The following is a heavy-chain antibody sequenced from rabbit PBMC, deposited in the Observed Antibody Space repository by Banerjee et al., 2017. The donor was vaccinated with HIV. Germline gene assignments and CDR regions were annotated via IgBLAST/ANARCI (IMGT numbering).Heavy chain of an antibody. CDR1: GFDFSSYG. CDR2: IDTSSGST. D-gene: IGHD8-1*01. V-gene: IGHV1S45*01. J-gene: IGHJ4*01. Sequence: QEQLEESGGGLVQPGGSLKLSCKASGFDFSSYGVSWVRQAPGKGLELIACIDTSSGSTWYASWVNGRFTISKTSSTTVTLQTTSLTAADTVTYFCAIIGDVGGGYDLWGPGTLVTVS. CDR3: AIIGDVGGGYDL.